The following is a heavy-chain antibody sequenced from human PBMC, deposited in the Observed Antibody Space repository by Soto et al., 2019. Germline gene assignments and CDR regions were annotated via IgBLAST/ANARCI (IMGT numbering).Heavy chain of an antibody. CDR1: GFTFSSYG. V-gene: IGHV3-33*01. CDR3: ASPLGGPYYYYGMDV. CDR2: IWYDGSNK. Sequence: GGSLRLSCAASGFTFSSYGMHWVRQAPGKGLEWVAVIWYDGSNKYYADSVKGRFTISRDNSKNTLYLQMNSLRAEDTAVYYCASPLGGPYYYYGMDVWGQGTTVTVSS. J-gene: IGHJ6*02.